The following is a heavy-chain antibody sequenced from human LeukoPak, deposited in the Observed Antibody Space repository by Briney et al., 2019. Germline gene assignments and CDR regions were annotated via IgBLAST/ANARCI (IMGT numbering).Heavy chain of an antibody. J-gene: IGHJ4*02. Sequence: ASVKVSCKASGYTFTDYYMHWVRQAPGQGLEWMGWINPNSGGTNYAQKFQGRVTMTRDTSISTAYMELSRLRSDDTAVYYCARELAGYSSDGGGFDYWGQGTLVTVSS. CDR2: INPNSGGT. CDR1: GYTFTDYY. D-gene: IGHD6-25*01. CDR3: ARELAGYSSDGGGFDY. V-gene: IGHV1-2*02.